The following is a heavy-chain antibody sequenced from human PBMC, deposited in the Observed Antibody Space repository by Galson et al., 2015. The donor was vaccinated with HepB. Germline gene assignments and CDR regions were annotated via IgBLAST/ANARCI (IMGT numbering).Heavy chain of an antibody. CDR3: ARDVAKYTGSRKDMNWFDP. CDR2: IRPGTGDT. D-gene: IGHD5-12*01. CDR1: GYTFTDYH. J-gene: IGHJ5*02. V-gene: IGHV1-2*02. Sequence: SVKVSCKASGYTFTDYHIHWLRQAPGQGLEWMGWIRPGTGDTIFAQNFQDRVTMTKDTSISTVYMDLRRLRSDDTAVYYCARDVAKYTGSRKDMNWFDPWGQGTLVIVSS.